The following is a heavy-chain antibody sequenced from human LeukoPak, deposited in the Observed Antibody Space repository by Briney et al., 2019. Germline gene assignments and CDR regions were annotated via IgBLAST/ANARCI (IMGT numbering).Heavy chain of an antibody. CDR1: GGTFSSYA. V-gene: IGHV1-69*01. D-gene: IGHD5-18*01. CDR3: ARGPTAMVNDY. Sequence: GASVKLSCTASGGTFSSYAISWVRRAPGQGLEWMGGIVPIFGTANYAQKFQGRVTITADESTSTAYMELSSLRSEDTAVYYCARGPTAMVNDYWGQGTLVTVSS. CDR2: IVPIFGTA. J-gene: IGHJ4*02.